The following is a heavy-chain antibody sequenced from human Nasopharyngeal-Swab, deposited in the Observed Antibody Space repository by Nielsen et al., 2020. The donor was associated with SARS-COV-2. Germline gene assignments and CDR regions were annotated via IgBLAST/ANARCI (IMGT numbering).Heavy chain of an antibody. V-gene: IGHV1-69*13. J-gene: IGHJ4*02. Sequence: SVKVSCKASGGTFSSYAISWVRQAPGQGLEWMGGIIPIFGTANYAQKFQGRVTITADESTSTAYMELSSLGSEDTAVYYCAREIPTYYYDSSGYYPNSSFDYWGQGTLVTVSS. CDR1: GGTFSSYA. D-gene: IGHD3-22*01. CDR3: AREIPTYYYDSSGYYPNSSFDY. CDR2: IIPIFGTA.